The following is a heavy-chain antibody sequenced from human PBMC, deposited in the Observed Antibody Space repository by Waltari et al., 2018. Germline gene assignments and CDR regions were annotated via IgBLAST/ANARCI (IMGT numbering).Heavy chain of an antibody. CDR3: ARVSSSWYLGDYFYYGVDV. J-gene: IGHJ6*01. CDR1: DYSIRSGYF. Sequence: VHLQESCPGLVKPSETLSLTCGVSDYSIRSGYFWGWIRQPPGKGLEWIGSWYRRGSTDSNPSLQSRVTISADTSKNQFSLNLTSVTAADTAVYYCARVSSSWYLGDYFYYGVDVWGQGATVTVSS. V-gene: IGHV4-38-2*01. CDR2: WYRRGST. D-gene: IGHD6-13*01.